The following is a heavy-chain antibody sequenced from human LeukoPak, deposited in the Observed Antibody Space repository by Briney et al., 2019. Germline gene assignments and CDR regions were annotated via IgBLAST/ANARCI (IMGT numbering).Heavy chain of an antibody. V-gene: IGHV4-61*08. J-gene: IGHJ4*02. CDR1: GGSISGGGYS. D-gene: IGHD6-13*01. Sequence: SETLSLTCAVSGGSISGGGYSWSWIRQPPGKGLEWIGFIYYSGSTNYNPSLKSRVTISVDTSKNQFSLRLSSVTAADTAVYYCASPGIVAAGTDRGFDYWGQGTLVTVSS. CDR2: IYYSGST. CDR3: ASPGIVAAGTDRGFDY.